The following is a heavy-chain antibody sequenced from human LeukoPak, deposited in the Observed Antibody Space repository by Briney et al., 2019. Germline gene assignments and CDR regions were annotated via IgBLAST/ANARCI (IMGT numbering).Heavy chain of an antibody. CDR3: ARRNRRDGYQRAFDI. D-gene: IGHD5-24*01. V-gene: IGHV4-34*01. CDR1: GGSFSGYY. J-gene: IGHJ3*02. Sequence: PSETLSLTCAVYGGSFSGYYWSWIRQPPGKGLEWIGEINHSGSTNYNPSLKSRVTISVDTSKNQFSLKLSSVTAADTAVYYCARRNRRDGYQRAFDIWGQGTMVTVSS. CDR2: INHSGST.